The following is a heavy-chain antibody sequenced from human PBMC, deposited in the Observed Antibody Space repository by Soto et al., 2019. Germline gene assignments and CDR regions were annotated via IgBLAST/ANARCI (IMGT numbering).Heavy chain of an antibody. D-gene: IGHD3-10*02. Sequence: EVQLLESGGGLVQPGGSLRLSCAASGFTFSSYAMSWVRQAPGKGLEWVSAISGSGGSTYYADSVKGRFTISRDNSKNTLYLQMNSLRAEDTAVYYCAKGSGAVPNRLYYFDYWGQGTLVIVSS. V-gene: IGHV3-23*01. CDR2: ISGSGGST. J-gene: IGHJ4*02. CDR3: AKGSGAVPNRLYYFDY. CDR1: GFTFSSYA.